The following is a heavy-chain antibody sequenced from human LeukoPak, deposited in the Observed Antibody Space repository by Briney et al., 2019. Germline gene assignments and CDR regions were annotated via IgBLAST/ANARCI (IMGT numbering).Heavy chain of an antibody. CDR1: GLTFSSYA. V-gene: IGHV3-23*01. Sequence: GGSLRLSCAASGLTFSSYAMSWVRQAPGKGLEWVSAISGSGGSTYYADSVKGRFTISRDNSKNTLYLQMNSLRAEDTAVYYCAKYDSSGYYYNAFDIWGQGTMVTVSS. CDR3: AKYDSSGYYYNAFDI. J-gene: IGHJ3*02. CDR2: ISGSGGST. D-gene: IGHD3-22*01.